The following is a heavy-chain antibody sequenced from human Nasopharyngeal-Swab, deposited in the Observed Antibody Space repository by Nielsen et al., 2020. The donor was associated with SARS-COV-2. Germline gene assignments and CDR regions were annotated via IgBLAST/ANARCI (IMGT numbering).Heavy chain of an antibody. Sequence: APREGLEWMGWINAGNGNTKYSQKFQGRVTITRDTSASTAYMELSSLRSEDTAVYYCARDTGDCSGGSCYPGRFDPWGQGTLVTVSS. V-gene: IGHV1-3*01. CDR3: ARDTGDCSGGSCYPGRFDP. D-gene: IGHD2-15*01. CDR2: INAGNGNT. J-gene: IGHJ5*02.